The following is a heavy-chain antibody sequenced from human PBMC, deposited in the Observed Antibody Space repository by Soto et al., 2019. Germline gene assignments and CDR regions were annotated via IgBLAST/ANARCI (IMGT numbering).Heavy chain of an antibody. D-gene: IGHD3-3*01. CDR2: ISAYNGNT. J-gene: IGHJ3*02. Sequence: ASVKVSCKASGYTFTSYGISWVRLAPGQGLEWMGWISAYNGNTNYAQKLQGRVTMTTDTSTSTAYMELRSLRSDDTAVYYCAREHYDFWSGYSLRDAFDIWGQGTMVTVSS. CDR3: AREHYDFWSGYSLRDAFDI. V-gene: IGHV1-18*01. CDR1: GYTFTSYG.